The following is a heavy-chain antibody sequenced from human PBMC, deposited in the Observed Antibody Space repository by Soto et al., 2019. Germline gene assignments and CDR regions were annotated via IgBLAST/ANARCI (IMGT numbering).Heavy chain of an antibody. CDR2: ISYDGSNK. CDR1: GFTFSSYA. CDR3: ARDSSGGIVATIIY. D-gene: IGHD5-12*01. Sequence: QVQLVESGGGVVQPGRSLRLSCAASGFTFSSYAMHWVRQAPGKGLEWVAVISYDGSNKYYADSVKGRFTISRDNSKNTLYLQMNSLRPEDTSVYYCARDSSGGIVATIIYWRQGTLVTVSS. V-gene: IGHV3-30-3*01. J-gene: IGHJ4*02.